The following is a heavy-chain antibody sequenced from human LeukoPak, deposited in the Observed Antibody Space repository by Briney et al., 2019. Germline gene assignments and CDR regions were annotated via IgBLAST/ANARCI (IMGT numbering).Heavy chain of an antibody. D-gene: IGHD3-9*01. CDR1: GGSFSGYY. V-gene: IGHV4-34*01. CDR2: INHSGST. CDR3: AREPSTYYDILTGSKYFDY. Sequence: SETLSLTCAVYGGSFSGYYWSWIRQPPGKGLEWIGEINHSGSTNYNPSLKSRVTISVDTSKNQFSLKLSSVTAADTAVYYCAREPSTYYDILTGSKYFDYWGQGTLVTVSS. J-gene: IGHJ4*02.